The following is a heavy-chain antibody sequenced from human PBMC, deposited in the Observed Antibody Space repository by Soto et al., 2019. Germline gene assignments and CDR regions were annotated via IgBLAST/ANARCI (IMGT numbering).Heavy chain of an antibody. CDR2: ISYDGSNK. CDR3: ATRPTTVTSLDDY. CDR1: GFTFSSYA. Sequence: GGSLRLSCAASGFTFSSYAMHWVRQAPGKGLEWVAVISYDGSNKYYADSVKGRFTISRDNSKNTLYLQMNSLRAEDTAVYYCATRPTTVTSLDDYWGQGTLVTVSS. V-gene: IGHV3-30-3*01. D-gene: IGHD4-17*01. J-gene: IGHJ4*02.